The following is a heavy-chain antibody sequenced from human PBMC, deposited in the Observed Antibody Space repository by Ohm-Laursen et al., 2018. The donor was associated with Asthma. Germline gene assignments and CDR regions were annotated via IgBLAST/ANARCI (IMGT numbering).Heavy chain of an antibody. CDR2: IKSKTDGGTT. J-gene: IGHJ6*02. D-gene: IGHD1-20*01. CDR1: GFTFSSYA. CDR3: TTDITFYYYYGMDV. V-gene: IGHV3-15*01. Sequence: SLRLSCAASGFTFSSYAMSWVRQAPGKGLEWVGRIKSKTDGGTTDYAAPVKGRFTISRDDSKNTLYLQMNSLKTEDTAVYYCTTDITFYYYYGMDVWGQGTTVTVSS.